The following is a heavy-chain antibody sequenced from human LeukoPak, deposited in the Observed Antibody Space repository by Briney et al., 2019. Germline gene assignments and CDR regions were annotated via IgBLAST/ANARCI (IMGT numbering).Heavy chain of an antibody. Sequence: ASVKVPCKASGYTFTSYDISWVRQAAGQGLEWMGWMNPNSGDTGYAQKFQGRVTMTRNTSITTAYMELSSLRSEDTGVYYCAKRGSNYGDFDSWGQGTLVTVSS. J-gene: IGHJ4*02. CDR2: MNPNSGDT. CDR1: GYTFTSYD. CDR3: AKRGSNYGDFDS. V-gene: IGHV1-8*01. D-gene: IGHD5-18*01.